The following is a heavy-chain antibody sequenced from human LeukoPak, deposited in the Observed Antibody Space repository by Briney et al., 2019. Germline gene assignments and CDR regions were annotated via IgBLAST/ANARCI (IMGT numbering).Heavy chain of an antibody. Sequence: GRSLTLSCAASGFTFSTYAIHWARQAPGRGLEWVAYISYDGITKYYADSVKGRFTISRDNSENTLYIQMNSLRVEDTAVYYCARELVTVVAPGDSWGQGTLVTVSS. CDR3: ARELVTVVAPGDS. CDR1: GFTFSTYA. D-gene: IGHD4-23*01. V-gene: IGHV3-30*14. CDR2: ISYDGITK. J-gene: IGHJ4*02.